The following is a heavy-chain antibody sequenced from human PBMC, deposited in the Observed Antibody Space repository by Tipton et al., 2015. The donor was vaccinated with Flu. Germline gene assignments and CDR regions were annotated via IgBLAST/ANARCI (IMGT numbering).Heavy chain of an antibody. CDR1: GYTFTSYG. CDR2: ISAYNGNT. D-gene: IGHD3-16*02. J-gene: IGHJ5*02. CDR3: ARVWESYDYVWGSYRPFDP. V-gene: IGHV1-18*01. Sequence: QLVQSGAEVKKPGASVKVSCKASGYTFTSYGISWVRQAPGQGLEWMGWISAYNGNTNYAQKLQGRVTMTTDTSTSTAYMELRSLRSDDTAVYYCARVWESYDYVWGSYRPFDPWGQGTLVTVSS.